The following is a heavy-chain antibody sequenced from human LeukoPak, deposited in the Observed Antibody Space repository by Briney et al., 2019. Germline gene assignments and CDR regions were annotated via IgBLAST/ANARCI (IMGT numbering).Heavy chain of an antibody. CDR3: AKATSPVISRNLFDR. Sequence: GGSLRLSCAASGFTFSSSGMSWVRQAPGKGLDWVSVISGSGNYAYYADSVKGRFTISRDNSKNTLYVQMNSLRAEDTAVYYCAKATSPVISRNLFDRWGQGTLVTVSS. CDR2: ISGSGNYA. D-gene: IGHD3-3*02. V-gene: IGHV3-23*01. J-gene: IGHJ5*02. CDR1: GFTFSSSG.